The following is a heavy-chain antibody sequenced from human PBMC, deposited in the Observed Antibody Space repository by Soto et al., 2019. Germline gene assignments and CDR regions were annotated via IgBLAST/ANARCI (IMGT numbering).Heavy chain of an antibody. D-gene: IGHD3-3*01. V-gene: IGHV3-33*01. CDR1: GFTFISYG. CDR2: IWDDGSNE. Sequence: WGSLRLSCAASGFTFISYGIHCFRHSPFKWREWVAVIWDDGSNEYYADSVKGRFTISRDNSKNTLYLQMNSLRAEDTAVYYCAREGGGTIFGVVITYYFDYWGQGTLVTVSS. CDR3: AREGGGTIFGVVITYYFDY. J-gene: IGHJ4*02.